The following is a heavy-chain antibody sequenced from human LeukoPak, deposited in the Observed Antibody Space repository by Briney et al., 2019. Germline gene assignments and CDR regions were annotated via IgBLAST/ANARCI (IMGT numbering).Heavy chain of an antibody. CDR1: GYTFTGYY. V-gene: IGHV1-8*02. Sequence: GASVKVSCKASGYTFTGYYMHWVRQAPGQGLEWMGWINPNSGNTGYTQKFQGRVTMTRNTPISTAYMELSSLRSEDTAVYYCARGRGSGHKENWFDPWGQGTLVTVSS. CDR3: ARGRGSGHKENWFDP. CDR2: INPNSGNT. J-gene: IGHJ5*02. D-gene: IGHD6-19*01.